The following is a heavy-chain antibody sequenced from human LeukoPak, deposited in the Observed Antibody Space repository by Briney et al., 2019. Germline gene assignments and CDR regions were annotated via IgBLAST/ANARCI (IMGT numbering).Heavy chain of an antibody. D-gene: IGHD5-12*01. CDR1: GGSFTDYY. Sequence: SETLSLTCAVSGGSFTDYYWNWIRQSPEKGLEWLGEINHVGNAIYNPSLQSRVIISVDVSKNQFSLRLKSVTAADTAVYYCTRGRRIVTYSGYSDYPHAFDIWGQGTMVTVSS. CDR3: TRGRRIVTYSGYSDYPHAFDI. V-gene: IGHV4-34*01. CDR2: INHVGNA. J-gene: IGHJ3*02.